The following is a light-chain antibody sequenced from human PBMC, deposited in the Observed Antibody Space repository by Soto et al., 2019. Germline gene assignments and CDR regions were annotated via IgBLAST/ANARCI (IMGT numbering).Light chain of an antibody. Sequence: IVMTQSPDSLAVSLGERATIHCKSSQSVLYSSNNKHFLAWFQQKPGQPPKLLIYWASTREAGVPDRSSGSRSGTDFTLTISSLPAEDVTVYYCQQSYSTPLTFGPGTNVYI. J-gene: IGKJ3*01. CDR2: WAS. V-gene: IGKV4-1*01. CDR3: QQSYSTPLT. CDR1: QSVLYSSNNKHF.